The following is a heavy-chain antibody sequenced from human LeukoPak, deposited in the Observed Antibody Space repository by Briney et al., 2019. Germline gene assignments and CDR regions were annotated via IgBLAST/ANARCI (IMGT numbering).Heavy chain of an antibody. CDR2: IYYSGST. CDR1: GASIRSGDYY. Sequence: SETLSLTCTVSGASIRSGDYYWSWIRQPPGKGLEWIGYIYYSGSTNYNPSLKSRVTISVDTSKNQFSLKLSSVTAADTAVYYCAREAYYDFWSGYYNWFDPWGQGTLVTVSS. D-gene: IGHD3-3*01. V-gene: IGHV4-61*08. J-gene: IGHJ5*02. CDR3: AREAYYDFWSGYYNWFDP.